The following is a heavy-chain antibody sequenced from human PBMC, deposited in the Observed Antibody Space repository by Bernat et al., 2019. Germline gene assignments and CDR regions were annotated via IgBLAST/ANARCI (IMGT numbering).Heavy chain of an antibody. Sequence: EVQLLESGGGLVQPGGSLRLSCAASGFTFSSYAMSWVRQAPGKGLEWVSGISESGGSTYYADSVKGRFTISRDNSKNTLYLQMNSLGAEDTAVDYCAKWGHCNGGVCYSRDYWGQGTLVTVSS. V-gene: IGHV3-23*01. CDR3: AKWGHCNGGVCYSRDY. CDR1: GFTFSSYA. D-gene: IGHD2-8*02. J-gene: IGHJ4*02. CDR2: ISESGGST.